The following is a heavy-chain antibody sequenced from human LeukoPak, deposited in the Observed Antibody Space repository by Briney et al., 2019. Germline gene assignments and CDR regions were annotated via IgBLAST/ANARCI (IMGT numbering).Heavy chain of an antibody. CDR3: AIPSSYDGSRYYHAY. Sequence: GGSLRLSCVASGFSFSDSVMSWVRQAPGKGLEWVSAISGDAGVTYYAASVKGRFTISRDNSKNAVYLQMNSLRAEDTAVYYCAIPSSYDGSRYYHAYWGQGTLVSVS. V-gene: IGHV3-23*01. D-gene: IGHD3-22*01. J-gene: IGHJ4*01. CDR1: GFSFSDSV. CDR2: ISGDAGVT.